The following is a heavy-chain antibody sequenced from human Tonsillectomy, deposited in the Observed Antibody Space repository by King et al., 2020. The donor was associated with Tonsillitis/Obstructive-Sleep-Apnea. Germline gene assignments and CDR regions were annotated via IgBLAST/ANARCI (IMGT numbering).Heavy chain of an antibody. CDR1: GFTFSSYE. CDR2: ISSSGSTI. V-gene: IGHV3-48*03. D-gene: IGHD3-3*01. Sequence: VQLVESGGGLAQPGGSLRLSCAASGFTFSSYEMNWVRQAPGKGLEWVSYISSSGSTIHYADSVKGRFTISRDNARNLLYLQMSSLRPEDTAVYYCAGVDQHYTRYDFWRGQDYWGQGTLVTVSS. J-gene: IGHJ4*02. CDR3: AGVDQHYTRYDFWRGQDY.